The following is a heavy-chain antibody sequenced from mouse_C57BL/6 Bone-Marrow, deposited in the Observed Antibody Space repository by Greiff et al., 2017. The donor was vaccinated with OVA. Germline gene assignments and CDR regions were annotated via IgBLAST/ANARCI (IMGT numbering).Heavy chain of an antibody. V-gene: IGHV1-53*01. D-gene: IGHD2-5*01. CDR2: INPSNGGT. CDR3: ARSGYSNYVFDY. Sequence: QVQLQQPGTELVKPGASVKLSCKASGYTFTSYWMHWVKQRPGQGLEWIGNINPSNGGTNYNEKFKSKATLTVDKSSSTAHMQLSSLTSEDSAVYYCARSGYSNYVFDYWGQGTTLTVSS. CDR1: GYTFTSYW. J-gene: IGHJ2*01.